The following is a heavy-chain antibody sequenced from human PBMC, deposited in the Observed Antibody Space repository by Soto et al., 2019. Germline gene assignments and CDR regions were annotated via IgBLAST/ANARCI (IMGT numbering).Heavy chain of an antibody. CDR3: ARGSMVRGVNDFDY. V-gene: IGHV3-48*02. Sequence: PGGSLRLSCAASGFTFSSYSMNWVRQAPGKGLEWVSYISSSSSTIYYADSVKGRFTISRDNAKNSLYLQMNSLRDEDTAVYYCARGSMVRGVNDFDYWGQGTLVTVSS. CDR2: ISSSSSTI. D-gene: IGHD3-10*01. CDR1: GFTFSSYS. J-gene: IGHJ4*02.